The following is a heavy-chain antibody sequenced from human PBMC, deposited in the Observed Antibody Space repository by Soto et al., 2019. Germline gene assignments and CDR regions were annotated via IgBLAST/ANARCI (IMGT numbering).Heavy chain of an antibody. CDR2: ISYDGSNK. CDR1: GFTFRSYA. J-gene: IGHJ4*02. D-gene: IGHD3-3*01. CDR3: ARVSYDFWSGYYSAHGEFDY. Sequence: PGGSLRLSCAASGFTFRSYAMHWVRQAPGKGLEWVAVISYDGSNKYYADSVKGRFTISRDNSKNTLYLQMNSLRAEDTAVYYCARVSYDFWSGYYSAHGEFDYWGQGTLVTVS. V-gene: IGHV3-30-3*01.